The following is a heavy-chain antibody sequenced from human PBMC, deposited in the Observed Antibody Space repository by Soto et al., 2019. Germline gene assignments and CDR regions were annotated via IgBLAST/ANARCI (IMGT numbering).Heavy chain of an antibody. CDR2: ISSSSSTI. CDR1: GFTFSSYS. D-gene: IGHD2-8*01. J-gene: IGHJ3*02. CDR3: ARECCTNGVCYNDAFDI. Sequence: VQLVESGGGLVQPGGSLRLSCAASGFTFSSYSMNWVRQAPGKGLEWVSYISSSSSTIYYADSVKGRFTISRDNAKNSLYLQMNSLRAEDTAVYYCARECCTNGVCYNDAFDIWGQGTMVTVSS. V-gene: IGHV3-48*01.